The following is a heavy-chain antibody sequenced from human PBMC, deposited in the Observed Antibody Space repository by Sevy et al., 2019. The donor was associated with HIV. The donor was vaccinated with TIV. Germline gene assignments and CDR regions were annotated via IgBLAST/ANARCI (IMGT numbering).Heavy chain of an antibody. J-gene: IGHJ6*02. CDR3: AKVDVVVPVADYGLDV. D-gene: IGHD2-2*01. CDR2: IIGRGDST. V-gene: IGHV3-23*01. Sequence: GGSLRLSCAASGFTFSSYVMSWVRQAPGGGLEWVSGIIGRGDSTYYADSVKGRFTISRDNSKTTLYLQMNSLRAEDTAVYYCAKVDVVVPVADYGLDVWGQGTTVTVSS. CDR1: GFTFSSYV.